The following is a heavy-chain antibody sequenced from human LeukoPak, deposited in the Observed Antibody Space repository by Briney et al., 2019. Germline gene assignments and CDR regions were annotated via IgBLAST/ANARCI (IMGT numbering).Heavy chain of an antibody. CDR1: GFTVSSDY. CDR2: IYRGDST. V-gene: IGHV3-66*01. J-gene: IGHJ4*02. CDR3: ARDRQCGY. Sequence: GGSLRLSCAASGFTVSSDYISWVRQAPGKGLEWVSTIYRGDSTYYADSVKGRFTISRDNSKNTLYLQLNSLRAEDTAVYYCARDRQCGYWGQGTLVTVSS. D-gene: IGHD2-21*01.